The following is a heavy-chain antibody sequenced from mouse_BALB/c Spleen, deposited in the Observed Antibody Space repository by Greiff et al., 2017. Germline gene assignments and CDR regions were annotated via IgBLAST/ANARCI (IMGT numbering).Heavy chain of an antibody. V-gene: IGHV8-12*01. CDR1: GFSLSTSGMG. J-gene: IGHJ4*01. CDR2: IYWDDDK. Sequence: QVQLQQSGPGILQPSQTLSLTCSFSGFSLSTSGMGVSWIRQPSGKGLEWLAHIYWDDDKRYNPSLKSRLTISKDTSSNQVFLKITSVDTADTATYYCARRNRPTEAMDYWGQGTSVTVSS. D-gene: IGHD1-1*01. CDR3: ARRNRPTEAMDY.